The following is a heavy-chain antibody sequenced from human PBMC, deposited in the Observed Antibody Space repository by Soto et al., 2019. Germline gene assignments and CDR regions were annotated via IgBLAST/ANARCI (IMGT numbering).Heavy chain of an antibody. V-gene: IGHV1-46*03. D-gene: IGHD1-26*01. CDR3: AAGYNSGDLSY. Sequence: QVQLVQSGAEVKKPGASVKVSCKASGYTFTSYYMHWVRQAPGQGLEWMGIINPSGGSTSYAQKFQGSVTMTRDTSTSTVYMELSSLRSEDTAVYYCAAGYNSGDLSYWGQGTLVTVSS. CDR1: GYTFTSYY. CDR2: INPSGGST. J-gene: IGHJ4*02.